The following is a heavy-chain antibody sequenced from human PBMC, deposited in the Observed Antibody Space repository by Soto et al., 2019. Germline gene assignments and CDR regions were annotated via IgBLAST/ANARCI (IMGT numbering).Heavy chain of an antibody. D-gene: IGHD6-6*01. Sequence: QVQLQESCPGLVKPSETLSLTCTVSGGSISSYYWSWIRQPPGKVLEWIGYIYYSGSTNYNPSLKSRVTISVDTSKNQFSLKLSSVTAADTAVYYCARSNGGSSSSWDGRYYYYGMDVWGQGTTVTVSS. J-gene: IGHJ6*02. CDR3: ARSNGGSSSSWDGRYYYYGMDV. CDR2: IYYSGST. V-gene: IGHV4-59*01. CDR1: GGSISSYY.